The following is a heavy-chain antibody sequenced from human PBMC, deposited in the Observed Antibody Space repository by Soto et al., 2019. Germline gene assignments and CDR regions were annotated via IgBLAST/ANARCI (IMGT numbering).Heavy chain of an antibody. CDR2: ISTSGGST. D-gene: IGHD3-10*01. V-gene: IGHV3-23*01. Sequence: EVQLLESGGGLVQPGGSLRLSCAASRFSFSSYAMSWVRQAPGKGLEWVSGISTSGGSTYYADSVKGRFTTSRDNSRNTLYLQMNSLRAEDTAVYYCAKDWVPMDVWGQGTTVTVSS. CDR3: AKDWVPMDV. J-gene: IGHJ6*02. CDR1: RFSFSSYA.